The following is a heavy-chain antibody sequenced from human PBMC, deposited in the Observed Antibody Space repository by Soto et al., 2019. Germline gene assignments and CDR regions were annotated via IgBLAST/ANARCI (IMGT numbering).Heavy chain of an antibody. CDR1: GYTFTSYD. CDR2: MNPNSGNT. V-gene: IGHV1-8*01. D-gene: IGHD5-18*01. Sequence: QVQLVQSGAEVKKPGASVKVSCKASGYTFTSYDINWVRQATGQGLEWMGWMNPNSGNTGYAQKFQGRVTMTRNTSISTAYMELSSLRSEDTAVYYCARGPGYSYGYYYYYYGMDVWGQGTTVTVSS. CDR3: ARGPGYSYGYYYYYYGMDV. J-gene: IGHJ6*02.